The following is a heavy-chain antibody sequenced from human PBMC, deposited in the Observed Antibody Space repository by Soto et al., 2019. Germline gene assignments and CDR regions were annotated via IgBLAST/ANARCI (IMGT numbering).Heavy chain of an antibody. CDR3: ARSVILTGGSYKGWIRLHYVDT. J-gene: IGHJ4*01. Sequence: PPGQGLEWIGEIYHSGSAIYTPSLKSRVTLSLDESKNEFSLNVDSVTAADTAVYYCARSVILTGGSYKGWIRLHYVDTWG. CDR2: IYHSGSA. D-gene: IGHD3-9*01. V-gene: IGHV4-4*02.